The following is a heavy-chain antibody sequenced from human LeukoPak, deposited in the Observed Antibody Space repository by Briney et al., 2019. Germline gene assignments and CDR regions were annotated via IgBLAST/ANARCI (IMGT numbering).Heavy chain of an antibody. V-gene: IGHV3-64*04. J-gene: IGHJ6*02. CDR3: ARSNTMTSNYYYGMDV. CDR1: GFTFSNYA. D-gene: IGHD4-11*01. CDR2: ISDNGGSA. Sequence: PGGSLRLSCSASGFTFSNYAMHWVRQAPGKGLEYVSAISDNGGSAYYADSVKGRFTISRDNSKNTLDLQMSSLRAEDTAVYYCARSNTMTSNYYYGMDVWGQGTTVTVSS.